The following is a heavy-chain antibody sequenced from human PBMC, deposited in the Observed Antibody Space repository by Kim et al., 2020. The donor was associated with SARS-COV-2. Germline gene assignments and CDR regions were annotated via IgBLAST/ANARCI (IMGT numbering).Heavy chain of an antibody. Sequence: SETLSLTCTVSGGSISIIGYYWGWIRQPPGKGLEWIGSIYYNGATHYSPSLKSRVTISVDTSKDQFSLKLSSVTTADTAVYYCARHHGNNYGHIDYWGQG. J-gene: IGHJ4*02. CDR2: IYYNGAT. CDR1: GGSISIIGYY. D-gene: IGHD5-18*01. CDR3: ARHHGNNYGHIDY. V-gene: IGHV4-39*01.